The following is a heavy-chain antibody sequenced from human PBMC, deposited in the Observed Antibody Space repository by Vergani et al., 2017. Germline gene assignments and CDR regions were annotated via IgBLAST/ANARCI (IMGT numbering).Heavy chain of an antibody. J-gene: IGHJ3*01. CDR2: LLYSGTA. Sequence: QLQLQESGPGLVKPSETLSLTCSVSGVSIRTTSYYLGWIRQSPGKGLEWIGSLLYSGTAYYNPSLKSRVTISADTSKNQFSLRLNSVTAADTAVYSCARPLREGRDGYVTGAFDLWGQGTVVIVSS. D-gene: IGHD5-24*01. V-gene: IGHV4-39*01. CDR1: GVSIRTTSYY. CDR3: ARPLREGRDGYVTGAFDL.